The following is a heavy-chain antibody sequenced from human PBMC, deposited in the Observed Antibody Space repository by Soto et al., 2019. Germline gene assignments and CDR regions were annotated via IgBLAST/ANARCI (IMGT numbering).Heavy chain of an antibody. Sequence: PSETLSLTCTVSGGSISNGGYYWTWIRQHPGKGLEWIGYIYYSGSTYYNPSLKSRVTISVDTFKNQFSLKLTSVTAADTAVYYCARDVTDFWSGHEGIDVWGQGTTVTVSS. D-gene: IGHD3-3*01. J-gene: IGHJ6*02. CDR1: GGSISNGGYY. CDR3: ARDVTDFWSGHEGIDV. CDR2: IYYSGST. V-gene: IGHV4-31*03.